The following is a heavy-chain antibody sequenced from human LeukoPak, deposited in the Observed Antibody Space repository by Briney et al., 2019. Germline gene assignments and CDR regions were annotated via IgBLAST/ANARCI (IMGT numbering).Heavy chain of an antibody. V-gene: IGHV1-2*02. J-gene: IGHJ4*02. CDR1: GYTFTGYY. Sequence: ASVKVSCKASGYTFTGYYMHWVRQAPGQGLEWMGWINPNSGGTNYAQKFQGRVTMTRDTSISIAYMELSRLRSDDTAVYYCARVHYYDSSGYYDYWGQGTLVTVSS. CDR2: INPNSGGT. D-gene: IGHD3-22*01. CDR3: ARVHYYDSSGYYDY.